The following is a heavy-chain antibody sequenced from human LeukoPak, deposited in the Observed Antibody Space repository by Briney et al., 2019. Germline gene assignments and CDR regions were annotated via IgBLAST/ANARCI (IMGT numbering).Heavy chain of an antibody. D-gene: IGHD3-3*01. V-gene: IGHV3-7*01. J-gene: IGHJ3*02. CDR2: IKQDGSAK. CDR1: GFTFSSYW. CDR3: ARPNYDFWSGYSFGAFDI. Sequence: PGGSLRLSCAASGFTFSSYWMSWVRQAPGKGLEWVANIKQDGSAKDYVDAVKGRFTISRVNAKNSLYLQMNSMRAEDTAVYYCARPNYDFWSGYSFGAFDIWGQGTMVTVSS.